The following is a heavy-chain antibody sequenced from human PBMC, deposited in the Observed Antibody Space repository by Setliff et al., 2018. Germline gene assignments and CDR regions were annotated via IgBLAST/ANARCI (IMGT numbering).Heavy chain of an antibody. J-gene: IGHJ4*02. CDR1: GFTFSNYY. CDR3: ARLRAPDY. Sequence: LRLSCAASGFTFSNYYMHWVRQAPGKGLVWVSAITDGGGSTFYVDSVKGRFTISRDNSKNTLYLQMNSLRADDTAVYYCARLRAPDYWGQGTLVTVSS. D-gene: IGHD3-10*01. V-gene: IGHV3-23*01. CDR2: ITDGGGST.